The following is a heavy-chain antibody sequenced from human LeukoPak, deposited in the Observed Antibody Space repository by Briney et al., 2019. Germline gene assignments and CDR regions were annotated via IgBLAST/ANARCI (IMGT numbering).Heavy chain of an antibody. D-gene: IGHD3-9*01. CDR3: ARDRGYFDSENWFDP. J-gene: IGHJ5*02. CDR2: ISAYNGNT. CDR1: GYTFTSYG. Sequence: ASVKVSCKASGYTFTSYGISWVRQAPGQGLEWMGWISAYNGNTNYAQKLQGRVTMTTDTSTSTAYMELSSLRSEDTAVYYCARDRGYFDSENWFDPWGQGTLVTVSS. V-gene: IGHV1-18*01.